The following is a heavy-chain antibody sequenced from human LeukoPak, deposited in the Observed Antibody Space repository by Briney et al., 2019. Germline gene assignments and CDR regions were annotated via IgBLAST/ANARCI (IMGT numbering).Heavy chain of an antibody. CDR3: ARNENSGWGYFDY. CDR2: ISYDGSNK. CDR1: GFTFSSYA. D-gene: IGHD5-12*01. J-gene: IGHJ4*02. V-gene: IGHV3-30-3*01. Sequence: PGGSLRLSCAASGFTFSSYAMHWVRKAPGKGLEWVAVISYDGSNKYYADSVKGRFTISRDNSKNTLYLQMNSLRAEDTAVYYCARNENSGWGYFDYWGQGTLVTVSS.